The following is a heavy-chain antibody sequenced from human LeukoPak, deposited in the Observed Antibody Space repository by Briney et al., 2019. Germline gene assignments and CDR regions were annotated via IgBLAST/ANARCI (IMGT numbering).Heavy chain of an antibody. CDR2: ISGSGGST. D-gene: IGHD3-10*01. V-gene: IGHV3-23*01. CDR3: ARDMVRGVIINENWFDP. CDR1: GFTFSSYA. Sequence: GGSLRLSCAASGFTFSSYAMSWVRQAPGKGLEWVSAISGSGGSTYYADSVKGRFTISRDNAKNSLYLQMNSLRAEDTAVYYCARDMVRGVIINENWFDPWGQGTLVTVSS. J-gene: IGHJ5*02.